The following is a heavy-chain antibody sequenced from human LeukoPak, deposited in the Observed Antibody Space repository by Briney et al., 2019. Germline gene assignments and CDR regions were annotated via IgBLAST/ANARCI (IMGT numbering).Heavy chain of an antibody. V-gene: IGHV3-23*01. D-gene: IGHD3-10*01. CDR1: GFTFSSYA. J-gene: IGHJ4*02. Sequence: PGGSLRLSCAASGFTFSSYAMSWVRQAPGKGLEWVSAISGSGGSTYYADSVKGRFTISRDNSKNTLYLQMNSLRAKDTAVYYCAKREGYYGSGSYYPGGYWGQGTLVTVSS. CDR2: ISGSGGST. CDR3: AKREGYYGSGSYYPGGY.